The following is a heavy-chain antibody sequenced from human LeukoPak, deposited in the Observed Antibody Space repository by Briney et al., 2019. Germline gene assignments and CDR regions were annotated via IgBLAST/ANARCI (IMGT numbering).Heavy chain of an antibody. CDR2: ISSSSSYL. V-gene: IGHV3-21*01. Sequence: PGGSLRLSCAASGFTFSSYSMNWVRQAPGKGLEWVSSISSSSSYLYYADSVKGRFTISRDNAKNSLYLQMNSLRAEDTAVYYCAREEFTVTGRYVYYYYMDVWGKGTTVTVSS. CDR3: AREEFTVTGRYVYYYYMDV. CDR1: GFTFSSYS. J-gene: IGHJ6*03. D-gene: IGHD1-14*01.